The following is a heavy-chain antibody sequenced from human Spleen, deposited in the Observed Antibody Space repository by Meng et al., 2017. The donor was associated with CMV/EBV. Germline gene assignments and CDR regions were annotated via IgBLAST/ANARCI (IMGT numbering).Heavy chain of an antibody. D-gene: IGHD3-3*01. CDR3: ARDMYYDFWSGSYIRFDY. CDR2: IKQDGSEK. Sequence: GESLKISCAASGFTFSRYWMSWVRQAPGKGLEWVANIKQDGSEKYYVDSVKGRFTISRDNAKNSLYLQMNSLRAEDTAVYYCARDMYYDFWSGSYIRFDYWGQGSLVTVSS. V-gene: IGHV3-7*01. J-gene: IGHJ4*02. CDR1: GFTFSRYW.